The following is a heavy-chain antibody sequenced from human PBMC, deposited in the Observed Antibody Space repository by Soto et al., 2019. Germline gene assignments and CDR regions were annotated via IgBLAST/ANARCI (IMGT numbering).Heavy chain of an antibody. CDR1: GFTFSSYA. Sequence: GGSLRLSCAASGFTFSSYAMSWVRQAPGKGLEWVSAISGSGGSTYYADSVKGRFTISRDNSKNTLYLQMNSLRAEDTAVYYCAKDYYGSGSYSPFGYWGQGTLVTVSS. J-gene: IGHJ4*02. CDR2: ISGSGGST. D-gene: IGHD3-10*01. CDR3: AKDYYGSGSYSPFGY. V-gene: IGHV3-23*01.